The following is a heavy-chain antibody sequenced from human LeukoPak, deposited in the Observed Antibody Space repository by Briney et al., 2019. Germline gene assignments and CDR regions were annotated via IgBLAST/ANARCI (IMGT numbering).Heavy chain of an antibody. CDR1: GFTFSSYA. Sequence: GGSLRLSCAASGFTFSSYAMSWVRQAPGKGLEWVSAISGSGGSTYYADSVKGRFTISRDNSKNTLYLQMNSLRAEDTAVYYCANGPRYSGSWYGEFDYWGQGTLVTVSS. V-gene: IGHV3-23*01. CDR2: ISGSGGST. D-gene: IGHD6-13*01. J-gene: IGHJ4*02. CDR3: ANGPRYSGSWYGEFDY.